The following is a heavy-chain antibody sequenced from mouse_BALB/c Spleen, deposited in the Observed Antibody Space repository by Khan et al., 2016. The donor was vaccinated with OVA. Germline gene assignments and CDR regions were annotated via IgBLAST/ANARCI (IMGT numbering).Heavy chain of an antibody. J-gene: IGHJ3*01. CDR2: IDPFSGST. CDR1: GYSFTTYY. Sequence: EVQLQQSGPELMMPGASVKISCMASGYSFTTYYIHWVMQSHGKSLEWIGYIDPFSGSTTYNQKFKGKATLTVDKSSSTAYIHLSNLTSEDSAVYYCTRHGYVAWFTYWGQGTLVTVSA. V-gene: IGHV1S135*01. D-gene: IGHD2-2*01. CDR3: TRHGYVAWFTY.